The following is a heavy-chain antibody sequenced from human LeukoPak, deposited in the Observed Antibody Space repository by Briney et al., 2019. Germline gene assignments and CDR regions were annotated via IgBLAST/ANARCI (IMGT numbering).Heavy chain of an antibody. Sequence: GGSLRLSCAAYGFTFSSYGMHWVRQAPGKGLEWVAFIRYDGSNKYYADSVKGRFTISRDNSKNTLYLQMNSLRAEDTAVYYCAKERVVVIKEAVFDYWGQGTLVTVSS. V-gene: IGHV3-30*02. CDR3: AKERVVVIKEAVFDY. D-gene: IGHD3-22*01. J-gene: IGHJ4*02. CDR1: GFTFSSYG. CDR2: IRYDGSNK.